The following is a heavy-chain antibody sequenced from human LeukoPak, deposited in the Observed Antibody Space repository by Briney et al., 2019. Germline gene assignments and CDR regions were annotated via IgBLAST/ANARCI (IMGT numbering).Heavy chain of an antibody. V-gene: IGHV3-53*01. CDR3: ARDTGYSGWADAFDI. CDR2: IYSGGST. CDR1: GFTVGSNY. D-gene: IGHD5-12*01. J-gene: IGHJ3*02. Sequence: GGSLRLSCAASGFTVGSNYMSWVRQAPGKGLEWVSVIYSGGSTYYADSVKGRFTISRDNSKNTLYLQMNSLRAEDTAVYYCARDTGYSGWADAFDIWGQGTMVTVSS.